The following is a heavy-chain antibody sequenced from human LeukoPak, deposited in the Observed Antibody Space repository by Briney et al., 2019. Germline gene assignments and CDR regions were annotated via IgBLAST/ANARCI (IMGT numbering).Heavy chain of an antibody. Sequence: ASVKVSCKVSGYTLTELSMHWVRQAPGKGLEWMGGFDPEDGETIYAQKFQGRVTMTEDTSTDTAYMELSGLRSEDTAVYYCATGLLKSDAFDIWGQGTMVTVSS. CDR3: ATGLLKSDAFDI. D-gene: IGHD3-22*01. J-gene: IGHJ3*02. CDR1: GYTLTELS. CDR2: FDPEDGET. V-gene: IGHV1-24*01.